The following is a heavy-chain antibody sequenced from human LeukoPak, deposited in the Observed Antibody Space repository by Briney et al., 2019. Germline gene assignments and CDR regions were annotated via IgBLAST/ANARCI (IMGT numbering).Heavy chain of an antibody. CDR2: INPNSGGT. V-gene: IGHV1-2*02. CDR1: GYTFTGYY. J-gene: IGHJ4*02. CDR3: TRAYCGGDCPSGGY. Sequence: GASVKVSCKASGYTFTGYYMHWVRQAPGQGLEWMGWINPNSGGTNYAQKFQGRVTMTRDTSVSTAYMELSRLRSDDTAVYYCTRAYCGGDCPSGGYWGQGTLVTVSS. D-gene: IGHD2-21*02.